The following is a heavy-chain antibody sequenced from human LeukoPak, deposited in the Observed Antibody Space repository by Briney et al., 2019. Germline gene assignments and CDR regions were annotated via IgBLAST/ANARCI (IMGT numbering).Heavy chain of an antibody. CDR2: IYHSGST. V-gene: IGHV4-38-2*01. J-gene: IGHJ5*02. Sequence: PSETLSLTCAVSGYSISSGYYWGWIRQPPGKGLEWIGSIYHSGSTYYNPSLKSRVTISVDTSKNQFSLRLSSVTAIDTAVYYCASTNCSSARCYGANWFDPWGQGTLVTVSS. CDR3: ASTNCSSARCYGANWFDP. D-gene: IGHD2-2*01. CDR1: GYSISSGYY.